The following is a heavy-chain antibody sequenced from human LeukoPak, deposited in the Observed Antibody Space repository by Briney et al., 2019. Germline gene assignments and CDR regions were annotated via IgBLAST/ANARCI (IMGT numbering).Heavy chain of an antibody. D-gene: IGHD2-2*01. CDR3: ARVRPSGPSPVVVVPAAIRRGYFDY. V-gene: IGHV1-18*01. Sequence: EASVKVSCKASGYTFTSYGISWVRQAPGQGLEWMGWISAYNGNTNYAQKLQGRVTMTTDTSTSTAYMELRSLRSDDTAVYYCARVRPSGPSPVVVVPAAIRRGYFDYWGQGTLVTVSS. CDR2: ISAYNGNT. CDR1: GYTFTSYG. J-gene: IGHJ4*02.